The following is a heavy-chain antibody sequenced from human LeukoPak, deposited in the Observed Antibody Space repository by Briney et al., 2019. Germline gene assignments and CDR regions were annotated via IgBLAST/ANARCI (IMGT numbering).Heavy chain of an antibody. CDR1: GYSISSGYY. D-gene: IGHD3-16*02. Sequence: SETLSLTCTVSGYSISSGYYWGWIRQPPGKGLEWIGSIYHSGSTYYNPSLKSRVTISVDTSKNQFSLKLSSVTAADTAVYYCARDLWGPGSTFGGVIGSLDYWGQGTLVTVSS. CDR3: ARDLWGPGSTFGGVIGSLDY. V-gene: IGHV4-38-2*02. CDR2: IYHSGST. J-gene: IGHJ4*02.